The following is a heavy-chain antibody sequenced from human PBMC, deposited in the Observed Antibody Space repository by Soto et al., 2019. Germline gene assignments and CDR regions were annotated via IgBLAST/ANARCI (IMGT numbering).Heavy chain of an antibody. Sequence: EVQLVESGGGLVQPGEALRLSCAASGFTFTKYWMHWVRLAPGKGPVWVSYISSDGTTTDYADSVKGRFTISRDNANNMLYLQMDSLRVEDTAGYYCAIQDCTNDVGLEAAVTVGGALEYWGHGAQVTVSS. CDR3: AIQDCTNDVGLEAAVTVGGALEY. V-gene: IGHV3-74*01. CDR1: GFTFTKYW. D-gene: IGHD2-8*01. J-gene: IGHJ4*01. CDR2: ISSDGTTT.